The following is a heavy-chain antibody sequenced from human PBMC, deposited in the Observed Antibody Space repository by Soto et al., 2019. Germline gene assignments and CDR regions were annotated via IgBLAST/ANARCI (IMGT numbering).Heavy chain of an antibody. Sequence: QVQLQEPGPGLVKPSQTLSLTCTVSGGSISSGGYFWSWVRQHPGKGLEWIGNIYYSGRTYYNPSLKSRVTISVDTSKNQFSLKLSSVTAADTAVYYCARFAREENPKVGSWYYFDYWGQGTRVTVSS. CDR2: IYYSGRT. D-gene: IGHD6-13*01. V-gene: IGHV4-31*03. J-gene: IGHJ4*02. CDR1: GGSISSGGYF. CDR3: ARFAREENPKVGSWYYFDY.